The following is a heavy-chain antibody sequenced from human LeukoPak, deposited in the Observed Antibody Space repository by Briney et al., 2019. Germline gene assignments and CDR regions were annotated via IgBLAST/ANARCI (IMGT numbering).Heavy chain of an antibody. D-gene: IGHD3-22*01. CDR2: IYYGGNT. J-gene: IGHJ3*02. CDR1: AGSLSSDY. V-gene: IGHV4-59*01. CDR3: ARDPARWYYYDSSGYFAFDI. Sequence: SETLSLTCTVSAGSLSSDYWSWIRQPPGKGLEWIGYIYYGGNTDYNPSLKSRVTISVDTSKNQFSLKLNSVTAVDTAVYYCARDPARWYYYDSSGYFAFDIWGQGTMVTVSS.